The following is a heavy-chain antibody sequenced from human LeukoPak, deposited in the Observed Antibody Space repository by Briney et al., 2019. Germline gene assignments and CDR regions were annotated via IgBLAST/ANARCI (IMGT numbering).Heavy chain of an antibody. J-gene: IGHJ3*02. CDR1: GYTFTSYD. Sequence: ASVKVSCKASGYTFTSYDINWVRQATGQGLEWMGWMNPKSGNTGYAQKFQGRVTITRNTSISTAYMELSSLRSDDTAVYYCARGWVDGTDAFDIWGQGTMVTVSS. V-gene: IGHV1-8*03. CDR3: ARGWVDGTDAFDI. CDR2: MNPKSGNT. D-gene: IGHD3-9*01.